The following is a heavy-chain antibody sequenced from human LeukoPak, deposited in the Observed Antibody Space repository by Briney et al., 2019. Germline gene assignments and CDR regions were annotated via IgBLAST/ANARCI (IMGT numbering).Heavy chain of an antibody. J-gene: IGHJ3*02. V-gene: IGHV3-7*01. CDR2: IKQDGSEK. D-gene: IGHD3-22*01. CDR1: GFTFSSYW. Sequence: GGSLRLSCAASGFTFSSYWMSWVRQAPGKGLEWVANIKQDGSEKYYVDSVKGRFTISRDNAKNSLYLQMNSLRAEDTAVYYCAAESQIDSSGYYSAFDIWGQGTMVTVSS. CDR3: AAESQIDSSGYYSAFDI.